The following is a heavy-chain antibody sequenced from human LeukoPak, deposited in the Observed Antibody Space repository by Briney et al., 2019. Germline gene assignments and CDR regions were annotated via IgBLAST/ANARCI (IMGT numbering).Heavy chain of an antibody. D-gene: IGHD5-24*01. CDR2: VFYTGDT. V-gene: IGHV4-39*01. Sequence: SETLSLTCTVSGGSISSSSYFWGWIRQPPEKGLEWIGSVFYTGDTYYSSSLKSRVTLSVDTSKNHFSLRLTSVTAADAAVYYCARVLRDGHNDPFDNWGQGTLVTVSS. CDR1: GGSISSSSYF. CDR3: ARVLRDGHNDPFDN. J-gene: IGHJ3*02.